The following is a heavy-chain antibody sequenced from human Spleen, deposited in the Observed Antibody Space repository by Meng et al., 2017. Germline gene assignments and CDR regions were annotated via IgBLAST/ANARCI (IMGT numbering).Heavy chain of an antibody. J-gene: IGHJ5*02. D-gene: IGHD3-16*01. Sequence: QVQLQESGPGLAKPSETLSLSCAVSGGSISSGRYYWNWIRQPPGKGLEWIGSVYYSGITYYNPSLESRVTISVDTSKNQFSLKLSSVTAADTAVYYCARDLWELRYKAPFDPWGQGILVTVSS. CDR2: VYYSGIT. V-gene: IGHV4-39*07. CDR3: ARDLWELRYKAPFDP. CDR1: GGSISSGRYY.